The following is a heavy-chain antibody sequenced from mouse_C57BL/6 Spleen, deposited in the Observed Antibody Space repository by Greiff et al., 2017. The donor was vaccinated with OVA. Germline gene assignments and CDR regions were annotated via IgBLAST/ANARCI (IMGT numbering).Heavy chain of an antibody. CDR1: GYAFSSSW. D-gene: IGHD3-3*01. J-gene: IGHJ2*01. V-gene: IGHV1-82*01. CDR2: IYPGDGDT. CDR3: ARSGGWGFDY. Sequence: QVQLQQSGPELVKPGASVKISCKASGYAFSSSWMNWVKQRPGKGLEWIGRIYPGDGDTNYNGKFKGKATLTADKSSSTAYMQLSSLTSEDSAVYYCARSGGWGFDYWGQGTILTVSS.